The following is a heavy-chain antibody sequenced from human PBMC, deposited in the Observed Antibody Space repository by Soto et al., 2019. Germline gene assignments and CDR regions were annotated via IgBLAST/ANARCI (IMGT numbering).Heavy chain of an antibody. J-gene: IGHJ6*02. Sequence: GGSLRLSCSASGFTFSSYAMHWVRQAPGKGLEYVSAISSNGGSTYYADSVKGRFTISRDNSKNTLYLQMSSLRAEDTAVYYCVKDSYDFWSGPYYYGMDVWGQGTTVTVSS. CDR2: ISSNGGST. CDR1: GFTFSSYA. CDR3: VKDSYDFWSGPYYYGMDV. V-gene: IGHV3-64D*08. D-gene: IGHD3-3*01.